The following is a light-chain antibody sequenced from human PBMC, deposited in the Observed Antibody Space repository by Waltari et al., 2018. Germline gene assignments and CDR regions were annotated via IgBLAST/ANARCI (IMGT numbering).Light chain of an antibody. J-gene: IGKJ5*01. CDR3: QQSYSTPPIT. CDR1: QRISSY. Sequence: DIQMTQSPSSLSASVGDRVTITCRTSQRISSYLNWYQQKPGKAPKLLIYGASGLQSGVPSRFSGSGSGTDCTLTISNLQPEDFATYYCQQSYSTPPITFGQGTRLEIK. CDR2: GAS. V-gene: IGKV1-39*01.